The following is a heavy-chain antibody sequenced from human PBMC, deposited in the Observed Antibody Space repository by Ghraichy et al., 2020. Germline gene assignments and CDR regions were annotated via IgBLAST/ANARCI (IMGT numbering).Heavy chain of an antibody. J-gene: IGHJ4*02. CDR3: ARDPLHSSPDY. V-gene: IGHV4-34*01. Sequence: SQTLSLTCAVYGGSFSGYYWSWIRQPPGKGLEWIGEINHSGSTNYNPSLKSRVTISVDTSKNQFSLKLSSVTAADTAVYYCARDPLHSSPDYWGQGTLVTVSS. CDR2: INHSGST. CDR1: GGSFSGYY. D-gene: IGHD3-22*01.